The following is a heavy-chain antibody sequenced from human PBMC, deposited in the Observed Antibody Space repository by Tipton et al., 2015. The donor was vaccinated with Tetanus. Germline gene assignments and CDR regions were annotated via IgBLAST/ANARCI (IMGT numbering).Heavy chain of an antibody. Sequence: SLRLSCAASGFTFSDYSMNWVRQAPGKGLEWVSYISYGSTTIYYADSVKGRFTISRDNAKNSLYLQMNSLRAEDTAVYYCAREWPTTNRYYGMDVWGQGTTVTVSS. V-gene: IGHV3-48*01. CDR3: AREWPTTNRYYGMDV. D-gene: IGHD1-14*01. CDR2: ISYGSTTI. CDR1: GFTFSDYS. J-gene: IGHJ6*02.